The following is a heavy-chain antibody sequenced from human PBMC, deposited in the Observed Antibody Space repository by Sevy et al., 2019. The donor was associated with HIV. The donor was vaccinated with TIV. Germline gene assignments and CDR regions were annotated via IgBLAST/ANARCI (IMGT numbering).Heavy chain of an antibody. J-gene: IGHJ6*02. D-gene: IGHD4-17*01. Sequence: GGSLRLSCAASGFTFSDHYMDWVRQAPGKGLEWVGRTRNKANSYTTEYAASVKGRFTISRDDSKNSLYLQMNSLKTEDTAVYYCARDYGGHNGYYGMDVWGHGTTVTVSS. V-gene: IGHV3-72*01. CDR2: TRNKANSYTT. CDR3: ARDYGGHNGYYGMDV. CDR1: GFTFSDHY.